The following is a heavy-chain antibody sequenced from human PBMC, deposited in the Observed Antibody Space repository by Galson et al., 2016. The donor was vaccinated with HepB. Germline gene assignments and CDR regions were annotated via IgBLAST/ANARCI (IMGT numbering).Heavy chain of an antibody. Sequence: SLRLSCAASGFTVSTSYMSWVRQAPGKGLEWVSLIESAGSTYYADSAKGRFTISRETSKNTLYLQMNSLRVEDTAVYYCARDWRNGGFDHWGQGPLVTVSS. CDR2: IESAGST. V-gene: IGHV3-53*01. D-gene: IGHD1-1*01. J-gene: IGHJ5*02. CDR3: ARDWRNGGFDH. CDR1: GFTVSTSY.